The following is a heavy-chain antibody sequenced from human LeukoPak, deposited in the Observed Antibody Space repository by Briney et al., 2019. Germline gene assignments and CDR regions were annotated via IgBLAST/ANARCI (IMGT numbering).Heavy chain of an antibody. Sequence: SETLSLTCTVSGDSIRSHSYYYAWIRQSAGKGLEWIGRIYASGSTNSNPSLKSRVTFSLDTSKNQFFLNLSSVTAADTAMYYCARGYSSSWYSLVPAVWGKGTTVIVSS. V-gene: IGHV4-61*02. CDR1: GDSIRSHSYY. J-gene: IGHJ6*04. D-gene: IGHD6-13*01. CDR3: ARGYSSSWYSLVPAV. CDR2: IYASGST.